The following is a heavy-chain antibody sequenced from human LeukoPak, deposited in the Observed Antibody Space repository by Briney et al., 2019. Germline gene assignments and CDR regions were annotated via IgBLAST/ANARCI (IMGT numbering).Heavy chain of an antibody. J-gene: IGHJ4*02. CDR3: AKVQPPIIAAAGFDY. D-gene: IGHD6-13*01. CDR2: ISYDGSNK. CDR1: GFTFSSYG. Sequence: GGSLRLSCAASGFTFSSYGMHWVRQAPGKGLEWVAVISYDGSNKYYADSVKGRFTISRDNSKNTLYLQMNSLRAEDTAVYYCAKVQPPIIAAAGFDYWGQGTLVTVSS. V-gene: IGHV3-30*18.